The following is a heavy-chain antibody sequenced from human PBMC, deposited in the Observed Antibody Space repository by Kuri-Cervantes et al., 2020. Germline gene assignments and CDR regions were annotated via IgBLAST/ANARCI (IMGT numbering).Heavy chain of an antibody. CDR1: GYTFTSYG. CDR2: ISAYNGNT. J-gene: IGHJ4*02. Sequence: ASVKVSCKASGYTFTSYGISWVRQAPGQGLEWMGWISAYNGNTNYAQKFQGRVTITRDTSASTAYMELSSLRSEDTAVYYCASSGDGYSSSWYRIDWGQGTL. D-gene: IGHD6-13*01. V-gene: IGHV1-18*01. CDR3: ASSGDGYSSSWYRID.